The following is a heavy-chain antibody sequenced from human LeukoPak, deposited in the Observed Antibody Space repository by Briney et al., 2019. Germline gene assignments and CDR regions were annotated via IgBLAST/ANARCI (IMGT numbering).Heavy chain of an antibody. J-gene: IGHJ6*03. V-gene: IGHV1-69*05. CDR3: ARDRDGSGYMDV. D-gene: IGHD3-10*01. CDR2: IIPIFGTT. CDR1: GYTFTNYY. Sequence: SVKVSCKASGYTFTNYYMHWVRQAPGQGLEWMGGIIPIFGTTNYAQKFQGRVTITTDESTSTAYMELSSLRSEDTAVYYCARDRDGSGYMDVWGKGTTVTVSS.